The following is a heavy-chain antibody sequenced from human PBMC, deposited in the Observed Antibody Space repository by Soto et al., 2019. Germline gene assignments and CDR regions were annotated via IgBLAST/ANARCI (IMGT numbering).Heavy chain of an antibody. D-gene: IGHD3-3*01. V-gene: IGHV2-5*01. CDR3: AHLLRFLERVDP. CDR1: GFSLRTSGVG. CDR2: IYWNDDK. J-gene: IGHJ5*02. Sequence: SGPTLVNPTQTLTLTCTFSGFSLRTSGVGVGWIRQPPGKALEWLALIYWNDDKRYSPSLKSRLTITKDTSKNQVVLTMTNMDPVDTATYYWAHLLRFLERVDPWGQGTLVTVSS.